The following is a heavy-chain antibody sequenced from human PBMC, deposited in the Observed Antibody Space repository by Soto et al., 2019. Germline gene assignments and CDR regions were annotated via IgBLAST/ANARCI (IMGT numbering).Heavy chain of an antibody. V-gene: IGHV5-51*01. Sequence: GELLKISRNGSGFTFTSHWIACVRQMPGKGLEWMGIINPGDSHSSYSPSFQGQVTISADKSINTAYLHWSSLKASDTAIYYCAKHEGYCSTTICSNFYYWGQGTLVTVSS. D-gene: IGHD2-2*01. CDR2: INPGDSHS. CDR3: AKHEGYCSTTICSNFYY. J-gene: IGHJ4*02. CDR1: GFTFTSHW.